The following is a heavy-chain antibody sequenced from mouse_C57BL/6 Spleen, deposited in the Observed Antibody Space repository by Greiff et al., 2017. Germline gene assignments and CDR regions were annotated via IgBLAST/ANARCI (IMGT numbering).Heavy chain of an antibody. J-gene: IGHJ4*01. CDR3: ARLYYDYDSYAMDY. V-gene: IGHV5-17*01. CDR1: GFTFSDYG. Sequence: EVKLMESGGGLVKPGGSLKLSCAASGFTFSDYGMHWVRQAPEKGLEWVAYISSGSSTIYYADTVKGRFTISRDNAKNTLFLQMTSLRSEDTAMXYCARLYYDYDSYAMDYWGQGTSVTVSS. CDR2: ISSGSSTI. D-gene: IGHD2-4*01.